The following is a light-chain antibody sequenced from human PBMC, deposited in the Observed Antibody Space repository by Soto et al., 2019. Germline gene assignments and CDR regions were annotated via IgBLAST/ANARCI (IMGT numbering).Light chain of an antibody. CDR3: MQALQTPRT. Sequence: DIVMTQSPLSLPVTTGEPASISCRSSQSLLHSNGYNYLDWYLQKPGQSPQLLIYLGSNRASGVPDRFSGSGSGTDFTLKISRVEAADVGVYYCMQALQTPRTFGQGTKVEIK. J-gene: IGKJ1*01. CDR1: QSLLHSNGYNY. V-gene: IGKV2-28*01. CDR2: LGS.